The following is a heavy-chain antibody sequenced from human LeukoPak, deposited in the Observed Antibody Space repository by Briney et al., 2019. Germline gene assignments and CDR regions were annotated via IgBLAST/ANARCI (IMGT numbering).Heavy chain of an antibody. Sequence: GGSLRLSCAASGFTFSSYAMHWVREAPGKGLEWVAVISYDGSNKYYADSVKGPFTIPRDNSKNTLYLQMTSLRAEDTAAYYCARGPCSTSCYSVVVGMDVWGQGTTVTVSS. J-gene: IGHJ6*02. D-gene: IGHD2-2*01. CDR1: GFTFSSYA. CDR2: ISYDGSNK. V-gene: IGHV3-30*04. CDR3: ARGPCSTSCYSVVVGMDV.